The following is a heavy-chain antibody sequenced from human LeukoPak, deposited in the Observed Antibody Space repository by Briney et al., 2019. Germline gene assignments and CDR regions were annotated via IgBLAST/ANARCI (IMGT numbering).Heavy chain of an antibody. V-gene: IGHV4-38-2*02. D-gene: IGHD4-11*01. J-gene: IGHJ5*02. Sequence: KPSETLSLTXTVSGYSISSGYYWGWIRPPPGKGLEWIGSIYHSGSTYYNPSLKSRVTISVDTSKNQFSLKLSSVTAADTAVYYCARGYDSNYVPYNWFDPWGQGTLVTVSS. CDR3: ARGYDSNYVPYNWFDP. CDR1: GYSISSGYY. CDR2: IYHSGST.